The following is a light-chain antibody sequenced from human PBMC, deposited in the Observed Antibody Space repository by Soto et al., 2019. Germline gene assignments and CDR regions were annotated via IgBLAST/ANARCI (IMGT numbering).Light chain of an antibody. V-gene: IGLV2-14*01. CDR2: DVS. CDR1: SSDVGGYNY. CDR3: SSYTSSSTFWV. J-gene: IGLJ3*02. Sequence: QSALTQPASVSGSPGQSITISCTGTSSDVGGYNYVSWYQQHPGKAPKLMIYDVSNRPSGVSNRFSGSKSGNTASLTISGLQAEDEGDYYCSSYTSSSTFWVFGGGPMLTVL.